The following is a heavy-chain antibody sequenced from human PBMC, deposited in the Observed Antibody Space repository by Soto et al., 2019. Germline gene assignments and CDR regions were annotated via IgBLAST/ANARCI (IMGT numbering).Heavy chain of an antibody. Sequence: QVQLQESGPRLVKPSETLSLTCTVSGGSVSSGSYCWSWIRQPPGKGLEYIGYLYYSGSTNYNPSLKSRVTISVDTPKNQFSLKLTSVTAADTAIYYCARGQAFWTGYYRMPYYFDYWGQGTLVTVSS. CDR1: GGSVSSGSYC. D-gene: IGHD3-3*01. CDR2: LYYSGST. CDR3: ARGQAFWTGYYRMPYYFDY. J-gene: IGHJ4*02. V-gene: IGHV4-61*01.